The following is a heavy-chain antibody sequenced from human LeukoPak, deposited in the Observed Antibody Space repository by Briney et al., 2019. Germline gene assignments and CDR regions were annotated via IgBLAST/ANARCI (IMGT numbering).Heavy chain of an antibody. J-gene: IGHJ4*02. V-gene: IGHV4-39*06. Sequence: ASETLSLTCSVSGGSISSSSYYWGWIRQPPGKGLEWIGSIYYSGSTYYNPSLKSRVTISVDTSKNQFPLKLSSVTAADTAVYYCARVDMITYGGVPVQFDYWGQGTLVTVSS. CDR2: IYYSGST. D-gene: IGHD3-16*01. CDR3: ARVDMITYGGVPVQFDY. CDR1: GGSISSSSYY.